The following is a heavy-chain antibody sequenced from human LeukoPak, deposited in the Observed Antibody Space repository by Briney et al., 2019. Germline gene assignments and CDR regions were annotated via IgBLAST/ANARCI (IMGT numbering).Heavy chain of an antibody. J-gene: IGHJ3*02. D-gene: IGHD3-10*01. Sequence: ASVKVSCKVSGYTLTELSMHWVRQAPGKGLEWMGGFDPEDGETIYAQKFQGRVTMTEDTSTDTAYMELSSLRSEDAAVYYCATDRDTMVRSDAFDIWGQGTMVTVSS. V-gene: IGHV1-24*01. CDR3: ATDRDTMVRSDAFDI. CDR2: FDPEDGET. CDR1: GYTLTELS.